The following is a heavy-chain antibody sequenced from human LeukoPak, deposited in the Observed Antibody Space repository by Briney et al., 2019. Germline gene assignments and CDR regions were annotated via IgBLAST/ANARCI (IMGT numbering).Heavy chain of an antibody. J-gene: IGHJ4*02. CDR1: GFTFSSYG. CDR2: ISRSSSTI. CDR3: ARVLVVGSTTTRAFDY. D-gene: IGHD1-26*01. V-gene: IGHV3-48*01. Sequence: GGSLRLSCAASGFTFSSYGMHWVRQAPGKGLEWVSYISRSSSTIYYADSVKGRLTVSRDNAKNSLYLQMNSLRADDTAVYYCARVLVVGSTTTRAFDYWGQGTLVTVSS.